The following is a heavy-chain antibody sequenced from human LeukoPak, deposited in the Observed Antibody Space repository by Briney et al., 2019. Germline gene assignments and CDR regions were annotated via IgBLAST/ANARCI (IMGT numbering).Heavy chain of an antibody. Sequence: ASVKVSCKASGYTFTGYYMHWVRQAPGQGLEWMGRINPNSGGTNYAQKFQGRVTMTRDTSISTAYMELSRLRSDDTAVHYCARGARGTWAWGDWGQGTLVTVSS. CDR1: GYTFTGYY. CDR2: INPNSGGT. CDR3: ARGARGTWAWGD. J-gene: IGHJ4*02. D-gene: IGHD3-10*01. V-gene: IGHV1-2*06.